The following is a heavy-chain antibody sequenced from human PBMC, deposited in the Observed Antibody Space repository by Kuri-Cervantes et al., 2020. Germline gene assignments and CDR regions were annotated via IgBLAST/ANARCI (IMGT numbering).Heavy chain of an antibody. CDR2: IIPIFGTA. J-gene: IGHJ6*02. Sequence: SVKVSCKASGGTFSSYAISRVRQAPGQGLEWMGGIIPIFGTANYAQKFQGRVTITADESTSTAYMELSSLRSEDTAVYYCARDRVYSYGPVGDYYYGMDVWGQGTTVTVSS. D-gene: IGHD5-18*01. CDR1: GGTFSSYA. V-gene: IGHV1-69*13. CDR3: ARDRVYSYGPVGDYYYGMDV.